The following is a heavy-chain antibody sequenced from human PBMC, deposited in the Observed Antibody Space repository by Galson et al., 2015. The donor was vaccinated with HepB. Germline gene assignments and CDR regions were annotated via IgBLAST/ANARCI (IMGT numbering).Heavy chain of an antibody. D-gene: IGHD3-9*01. CDR3: ARGEYYDILTGYYNPDAFDI. Sequence: SVKVSCKASGGTFSSYAISWVRQAPGQGLEWMGRIIPILGIANYAQKFQGRVTITADKSTSTAYMELSSLRSEDTAVYYCARGEYYDILTGYYNPDAFDIWGQGTMVTVSS. J-gene: IGHJ3*02. CDR1: GGTFSSYA. V-gene: IGHV1-69*04. CDR2: IIPILGIA.